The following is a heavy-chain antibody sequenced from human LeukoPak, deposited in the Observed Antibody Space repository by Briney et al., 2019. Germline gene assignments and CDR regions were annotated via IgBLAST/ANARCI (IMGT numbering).Heavy chain of an antibody. CDR1: GFTFSSYA. CDR3: AIKTLSGWYWFDP. CDR2: ISYDGSNK. Sequence: GRSLRLSCAASGFTFSSYAMHWVRQAPGKGLEWVAVISYDGSNKYYADSVKGRFTISRDNSKNTLYLQMNSLRAEDTAVYYCAIKTLSGWYWFDPWGQGTLVTVSS. J-gene: IGHJ5*02. D-gene: IGHD6-19*01. V-gene: IGHV3-30*04.